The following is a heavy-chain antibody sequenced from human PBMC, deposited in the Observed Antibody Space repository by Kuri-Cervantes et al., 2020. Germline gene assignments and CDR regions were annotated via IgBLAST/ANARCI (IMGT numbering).Heavy chain of an antibody. CDR1: GGSFRGYY. D-gene: IGHD6-19*01. CDR3: ARGIAVARHYYYYMDV. Sequence: SQTLSLTCAVYGGSFRGYYWSWIRQPPGKGLEWIGYIYYSGSTNYNPSLKSRVTISVDTSKNQFSLKLSSVTAADTAVYYCARGIAVARHYYYYMDVWGKGTTVTVSS. CDR2: IYYSGST. J-gene: IGHJ6*03. V-gene: IGHV4-59*01.